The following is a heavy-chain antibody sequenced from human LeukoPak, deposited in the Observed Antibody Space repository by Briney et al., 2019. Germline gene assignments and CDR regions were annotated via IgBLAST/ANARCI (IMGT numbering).Heavy chain of an antibody. J-gene: IGHJ4*02. CDR1: GFTFSSYG. V-gene: IGHV3-30*02. CDR2: IRYDGSNK. Sequence: GGSLRLSCAASGFTFSSYGMHWVRQAPGKGLEWVAFIRYDGSNKYYADSVKGRFTISRDNSKNTLYLQMSSLRADDTAVYYCAKDLPPNDFWGQGTLVTVSS. CDR3: AKDLPPNDF.